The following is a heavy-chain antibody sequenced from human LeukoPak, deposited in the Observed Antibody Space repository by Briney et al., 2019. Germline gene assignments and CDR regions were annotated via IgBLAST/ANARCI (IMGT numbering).Heavy chain of an antibody. J-gene: IGHJ4*02. V-gene: IGHV1-2*02. CDR1: GYTFTGYY. CDR2: INPDSGGT. Sequence: ASVKVSCKASGYTFTGYYIHWVRQAPGQGLEWMGWINPDSGGTNYAQKFQGRVTMTRDTSISTAYMELSRLTSDDTAVYYCARDAIVRDYSNSDYWGQGTLVTVSS. CDR3: ARDAIVRDYSNSDY. D-gene: IGHD4-11*01.